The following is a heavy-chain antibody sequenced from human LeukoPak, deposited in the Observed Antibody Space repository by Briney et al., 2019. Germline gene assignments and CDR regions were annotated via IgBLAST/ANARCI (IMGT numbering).Heavy chain of an antibody. V-gene: IGHV4-34*01. CDR1: GGSFSGYY. D-gene: IGHD1-26*01. J-gene: IGHJ4*02. CDR2: INHSGST. CDR3: ARGRVGATTEEDFDY. Sequence: SETLSLTCAVYGGSFSGYYRSWVRQPPGKGLEWIGEINHSGSTNYNPSLKSRVTISVDTSKNQFSLKLSSVTAADTAVYYCARGRVGATTEEDFDYWGQGTLVTVSS.